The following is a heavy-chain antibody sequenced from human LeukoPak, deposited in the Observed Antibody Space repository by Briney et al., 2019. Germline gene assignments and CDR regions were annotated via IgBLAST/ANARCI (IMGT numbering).Heavy chain of an antibody. CDR1: GYSISSGYY. CDR3: ARGSPSYGSGKYFQH. CDR2: IYHSGST. J-gene: IGHJ1*01. V-gene: IGHV4-38-2*02. D-gene: IGHD6-19*01. Sequence: PSETLSLTCTVSGYSISSGYYWGWIRPPPGKGLEWIGSIYHSGSTYYNPSLKSRVTISVDTSKNQFSLKLSSVTAADTAVYYCARGSPSYGSGKYFQHWGQGTLVTVSS.